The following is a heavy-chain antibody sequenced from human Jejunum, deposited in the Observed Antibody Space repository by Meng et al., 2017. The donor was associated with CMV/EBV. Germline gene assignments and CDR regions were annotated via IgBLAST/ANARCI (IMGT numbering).Heavy chain of an antibody. CDR2: ISSNESVI. CDR1: YY. J-gene: IGHJ5*02. V-gene: IGHV3-11*01. D-gene: IGHD2-8*01. CDR3: ARGVWVGYCPNVFCFNNWFDP. Sequence: YYMTWLRQAPGKVLEWISSISSNESVIYYGDSVKGRFTIARDNAKNSLHLQMSSLRAEDTAVYYCARGVWVGYCPNVFCFNNWFDPWGQGTLVTVSS.